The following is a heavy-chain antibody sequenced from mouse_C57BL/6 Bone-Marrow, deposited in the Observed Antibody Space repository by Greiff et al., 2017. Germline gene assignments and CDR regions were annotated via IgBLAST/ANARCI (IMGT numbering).Heavy chain of an antibody. Sequence: QVQLQQSGAELARPGASVKLSCTASGYTFTSYGISWVKQRTGQGLGWIGEIYPRSGNTYYNEKFKGKATKTADKSSSTAYMELRSLTSEDSAVYFCARLRWLLQYFDVWGTGTTVTVSS. CDR1: GYTFTSYG. CDR3: ARLRWLLQYFDV. D-gene: IGHD2-3*01. V-gene: IGHV1-81*01. CDR2: IYPRSGNT. J-gene: IGHJ1*03.